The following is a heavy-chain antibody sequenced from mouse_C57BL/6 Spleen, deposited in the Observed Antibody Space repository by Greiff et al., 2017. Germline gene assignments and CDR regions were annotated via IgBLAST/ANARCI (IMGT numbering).Heavy chain of an antibody. CDR3: ARAGRYYFGY. D-gene: IGHD4-1*01. CDR1: GFTFSDYG. V-gene: IGHV5-17*01. J-gene: IGHJ2*01. CDR2: ISSGSSTI. Sequence: EVMLVESGGGLVKPGGSLKLSCAASGFTFSDYGMHWVRQAPEKGLEWVAYISSGSSTIYYADTVKGRFTISRDNAKNTLFLQMTSLRSEDTAMYYCARAGRYYFGYWGQGTTLTVSS.